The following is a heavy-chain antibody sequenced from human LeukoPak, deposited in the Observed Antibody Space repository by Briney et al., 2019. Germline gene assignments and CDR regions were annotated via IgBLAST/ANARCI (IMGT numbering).Heavy chain of an antibody. CDR3: ARHGSSYSFDY. D-gene: IGHD6-13*01. J-gene: IGHJ4*02. CDR1: GDSISSYY. Sequence: SETLSLTCTVSGDSISSYYWSWIRQPPGKGLEWIGFLYDSGSPNYNPSLKGRVTVSVDTSKNEFSLKLSSVTAADTAVYYCARHGSSYSFDYWGQGTLVTVSS. V-gene: IGHV4-59*08. CDR2: LYDSGSP.